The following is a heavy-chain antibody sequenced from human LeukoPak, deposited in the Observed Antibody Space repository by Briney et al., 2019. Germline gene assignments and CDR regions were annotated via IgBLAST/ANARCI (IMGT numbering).Heavy chain of an antibody. Sequence: PSETLSLTCTVSGGSISSSSYYWGWIRQPPGKGLEWIGSIYYSGSTYYNPSLKSRVTISVDTSKNQFSLKLSSVTAADTAVYYCASFRVPPIMGPVAGRASPLYDDYWGQGTLVTVSS. CDR1: GGSISSSSYY. CDR3: ASFRVPPIMGPVAGRASPLYDDY. V-gene: IGHV4-39*01. J-gene: IGHJ4*02. CDR2: IYYSGST. D-gene: IGHD6-19*01.